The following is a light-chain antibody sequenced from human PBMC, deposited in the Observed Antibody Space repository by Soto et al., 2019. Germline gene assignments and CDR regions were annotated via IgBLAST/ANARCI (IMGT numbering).Light chain of an antibody. Sequence: QSALTQPPSVSGSPGQSVTISCTGTSTDFVSYNRVSWYQQPPGTAPKLIIYEASNRPSGVSNRFSGSKFDNTASLTISGLQAEDEADYYCSSYSSSSTLVFGTGTKVTVL. V-gene: IGLV2-18*02. J-gene: IGLJ1*01. CDR1: STDFVSYNR. CDR3: SSYSSSSTLV. CDR2: EAS.